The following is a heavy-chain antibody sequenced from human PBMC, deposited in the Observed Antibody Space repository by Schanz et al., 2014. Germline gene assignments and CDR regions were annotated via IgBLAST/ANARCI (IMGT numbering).Heavy chain of an antibody. CDR2: MPFDYSSQ. CDR1: GFTVSTNY. J-gene: IGHJ4*02. D-gene: IGHD1-1*01. V-gene: IGHV3-30*02. CDR3: AKDLLPWNDPRPFDY. Sequence: VQLVESGGGLIHPGGSLRLSCAVSGFTVSTNYMTWVRQAPGKGLEWVAFMPFDYSSQYYADSVKGRFTISRDNSRNTLYLQMNSLTGDDTAMYFCAKDLLPWNDPRPFDYWGRGTLVTVSS.